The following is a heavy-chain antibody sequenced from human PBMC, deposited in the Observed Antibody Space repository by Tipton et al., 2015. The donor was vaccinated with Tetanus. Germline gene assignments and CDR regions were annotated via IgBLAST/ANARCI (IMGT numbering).Heavy chain of an antibody. Sequence: TLSLTCAVSGVSFRDHYWSWIRQPPGKGLEWIGEIGHRGSTRYNPSLRSRVTFSVDTSKSQLLMKMTSVTAADTAVYYCAGSLFRWFVPWGQGTLVTVSS. V-gene: IGHV4-34*01. J-gene: IGHJ5*02. CDR2: IGHRGST. D-gene: IGHD2-15*01. CDR3: AGSLFRWFVP. CDR1: GVSFRDHY.